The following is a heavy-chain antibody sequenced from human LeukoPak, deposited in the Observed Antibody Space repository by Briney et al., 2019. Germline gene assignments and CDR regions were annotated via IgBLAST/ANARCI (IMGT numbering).Heavy chain of an antibody. Sequence: SETLSLTCTVSGGSMSGYYWSWIRQPPGKGLEWIGYIYYSGSANYKPSLKGRVTMSVHTSKNQFSLKVSSVTAADTAVYFCAKGSCSSTSCYYFDYWGQRTHVTVSS. V-gene: IGHV4-59*01. CDR1: GGSMSGYY. D-gene: IGHD2-2*01. CDR2: IYYSGSA. CDR3: AKGSCSSTSCYYFDY. J-gene: IGHJ4*02.